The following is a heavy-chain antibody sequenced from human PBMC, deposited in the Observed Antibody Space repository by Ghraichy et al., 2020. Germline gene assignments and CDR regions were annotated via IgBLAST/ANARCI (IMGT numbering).Heavy chain of an antibody. CDR1: GGSFSGYY. CDR2: INHSGST. V-gene: IGHV4-34*01. D-gene: IGHD6-19*01. J-gene: IGHJ4*02. CDR3: ARGPSRTVAAVSFDY. Sequence: SETLSLTCAVYGGSFSGYYWSWIRQPPGKGLEWIGEINHSGSTNYNPSLKSRVTISVDTSKNQFSLKLSSVTAADTAVYYCARGPSRTVAAVSFDYWGQGTLVTVSS.